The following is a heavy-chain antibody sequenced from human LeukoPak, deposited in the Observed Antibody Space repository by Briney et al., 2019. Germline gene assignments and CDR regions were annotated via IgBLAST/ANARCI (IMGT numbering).Heavy chain of an antibody. CDR1: GFSFSSYA. CDR2: ISGSGGST. J-gene: IGHJ5*02. D-gene: IGHD3-16*01. Sequence: GGSLRLSCAASGFSFSSYAMSWVRQAPGKGLEWVSTISGSGGSTYYADSVKGRFTISRDNSKNTLYLQMNSLRAEDTAVYYCAKDWYQVITPFDPWGQGTLVTVSS. V-gene: IGHV3-23*01. CDR3: AKDWYQVITPFDP.